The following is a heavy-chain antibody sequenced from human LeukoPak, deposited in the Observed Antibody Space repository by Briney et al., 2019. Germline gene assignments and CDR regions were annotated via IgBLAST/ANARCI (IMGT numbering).Heavy chain of an antibody. D-gene: IGHD3-22*01. CDR2: ISSSSSTI. CDR3: ARDSFSGYYSP. CDR1: GFTFSSYS. V-gene: IGHV3-48*01. Sequence: QTGGSLRLSCAASGFTFSSYSMNWVRQAPGKGLEWVSYISSSSSTIYYADSVKGRFTISRDNAKNSLYLQMNSLRAEDTAVYYCARDSFSGYYSPWGQGTLVTVSS. J-gene: IGHJ4*02.